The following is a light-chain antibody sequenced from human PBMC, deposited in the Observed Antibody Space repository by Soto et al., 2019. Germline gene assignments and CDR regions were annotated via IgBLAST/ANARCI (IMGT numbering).Light chain of an antibody. CDR3: QQAYSFPLT. J-gene: IGKJ4*01. Sequence: DIQMIQSPSSVYASVGDRVTVACRSSQAIAGWLAWYQQKPGKAPRLLIYGTSTLQSGVPSRFSGSGSGTDFTLTINSLQPEDFATYYCQQAYSFPLTSGGGNKVEIX. CDR2: GTS. CDR1: QAIAGW. V-gene: IGKV1D-12*01.